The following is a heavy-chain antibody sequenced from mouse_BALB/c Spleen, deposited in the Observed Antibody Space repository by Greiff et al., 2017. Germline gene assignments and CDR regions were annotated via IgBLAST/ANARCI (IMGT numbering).Heavy chain of an antibody. D-gene: IGHD1-2*01. CDR2: IFPGSGNT. Sequence: VQLQQSGPELVKPGASVKISCKASGYSFTSYYIHWVKQRPGQGLEWIGWIFPGSGNTKYNEKFKGKATLTADTSSSTAYMQLSSLTSEDSAVYFCARSVYGRYYYAMDYWGQGTSVTVSS. CDR3: ARSVYGRYYYAMDY. CDR1: GYSFTSYY. V-gene: IGHV1-66*01. J-gene: IGHJ4*01.